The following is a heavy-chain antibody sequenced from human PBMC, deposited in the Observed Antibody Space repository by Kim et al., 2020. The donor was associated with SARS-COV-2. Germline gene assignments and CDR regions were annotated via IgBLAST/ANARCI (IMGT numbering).Heavy chain of an antibody. CDR2: IIPSGTRR. J-gene: IGHJ4*02. D-gene: IGHD2-15*01. CDR3: TRDNPAVADFDS. V-gene: IGHV3-48*03. Sequence: GGSLRLSCATSGFTFGAFEMNWVRQTPGKGLEWVAYIIPSGTRREHAPSAEGRFSVFRDNARNLLFPQMNSLRVEDTGIYYCTRDNPAVADFDSWGQGTL. CDR1: GFTFGAFE.